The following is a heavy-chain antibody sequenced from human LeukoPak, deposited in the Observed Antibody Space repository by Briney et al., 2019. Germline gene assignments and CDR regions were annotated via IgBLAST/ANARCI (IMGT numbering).Heavy chain of an antibody. V-gene: IGHV4-61*01. CDR2: IYYSGST. CDR3: ARVTRYMVRGVIIHLIFDY. J-gene: IGHJ4*02. D-gene: IGHD3-10*01. Sequence: PSDTLSLTCTVSGGSVSSGSYYWSWIRQPPGKGLDWIGYIYYSGSTNYNPSLKSRVTISVDTSKNQFSLKLSSVTAADTAVYYCARVTRYMVRGVIIHLIFDYWGQGTLVTVSS. CDR1: GGSVSSGSYY.